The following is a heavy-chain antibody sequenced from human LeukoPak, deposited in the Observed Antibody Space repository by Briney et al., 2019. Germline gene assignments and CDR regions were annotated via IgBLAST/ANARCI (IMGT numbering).Heavy chain of an antibody. J-gene: IGHJ4*02. V-gene: IGHV3-23*01. CDR1: GFTFSSYA. CDR2: SSDSGGTT. Sequence: PGGSLRLSCGASGFTFSSYAMSWVRQAPGKGLEWVSASSDSGGTTYYADSVKGRFAISRDNSKNTLYLQMNSLRDEDTAVYYCAKDSASYYFDYWGQGTLVTVSS. CDR3: AKDSASYYFDY.